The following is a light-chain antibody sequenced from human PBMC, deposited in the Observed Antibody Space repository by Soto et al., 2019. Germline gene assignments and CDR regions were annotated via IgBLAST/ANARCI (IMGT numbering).Light chain of an antibody. V-gene: IGLV7-46*01. CDR1: SRAVTTNHY. J-gene: IGLJ3*02. CDR3: LLSCSGDVV. Sequence: QAVVTQEPSLTGSPGGTVTLTCGSSSRAVTTNHYPYWFQQKPGQVPTTMIYDTDNKHSWTPSRFSGSLLGGKAALTVSGAQAEDESDYCSLLSCSGDVVFGGGTKLTVL. CDR2: DTD.